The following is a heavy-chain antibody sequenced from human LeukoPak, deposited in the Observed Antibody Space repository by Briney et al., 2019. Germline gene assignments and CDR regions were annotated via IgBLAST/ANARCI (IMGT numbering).Heavy chain of an antibody. Sequence: GSLRLSCAASGFTFSSYGMHWVRQAPGKGLEWVAVIWYDGSNKYYADSVKGRFTISRGNSKNTLYLQMNSLRAEDTAVYYCARDRYCSGGSCPVNYYYYGMDVWGQGTTVTVSS. CDR1: GFTFSSYG. CDR3: ARDRYCSGGSCPVNYYYYGMDV. V-gene: IGHV3-33*01. D-gene: IGHD2-15*01. CDR2: IWYDGSNK. J-gene: IGHJ6*02.